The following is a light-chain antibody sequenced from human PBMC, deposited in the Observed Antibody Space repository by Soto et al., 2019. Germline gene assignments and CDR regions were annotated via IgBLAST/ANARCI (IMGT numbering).Light chain of an antibody. V-gene: IGKV1-5*01. CDR2: DAS. CDR3: HQYNTWT. J-gene: IGKJ1*01. Sequence: DIQMAQSPSTLSASVGDRVTITCRASESISRWLAWYQQEPGKAPKLLIYDASDLENGVPSRFSGSGSGTEFTLTISSLQTEDFATYYCHQYNTWTFGQGTKVDIK. CDR1: ESISRW.